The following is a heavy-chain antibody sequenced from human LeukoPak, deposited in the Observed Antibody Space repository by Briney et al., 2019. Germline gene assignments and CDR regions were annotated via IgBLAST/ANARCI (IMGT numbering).Heavy chain of an antibody. CDR3: VKGEIQLWPVRGRGAFDY. D-gene: IGHD5-18*01. CDR1: GFTLSSFW. J-gene: IGHJ4*02. CDR2: INSDATNT. Sequence: PGGSLRLSCATSGFTLSSFWMHWVRQPPGKGLVWVSRINSDATNTNYADSVKGRFTISRDNTKNTVYLQMNSLGAEGTAVYYCVKGEIQLWPVRGRGAFDYWGQGTLVTVSS. V-gene: IGHV3-74*01.